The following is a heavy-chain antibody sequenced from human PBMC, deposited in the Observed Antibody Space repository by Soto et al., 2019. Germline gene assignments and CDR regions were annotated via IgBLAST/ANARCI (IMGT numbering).Heavy chain of an antibody. CDR1: GFNFSSYG. CDR2: ISYEGSNK. V-gene: IGHV3-30*18. J-gene: IGHJ4*02. CDR3: AKDGGDSGSYYLPLDY. Sequence: GGSLILSCSASGFNFSSYGMHWVRHGRGKGLERVAVISYEGSNKYYADSVKGRFTISRDNSKNTLYLQMNSLRAEDTAVYYCAKDGGDSGSYYLPLDYWGQGTLVTVSS. D-gene: IGHD1-26*01.